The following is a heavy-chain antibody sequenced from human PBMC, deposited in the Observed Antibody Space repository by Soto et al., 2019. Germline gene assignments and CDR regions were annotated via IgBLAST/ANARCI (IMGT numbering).Heavy chain of an antibody. J-gene: IGHJ4*02. Sequence: SETLSLTCDVSGVSITSSNWWSWVRQPPGKGLEWIGSIYYSGSTYYNPSLKSRVTISVDTSNNQFSLKLSSVTAADTAVYYCVRHAQWIIRAYWGQGSLVTVSS. D-gene: IGHD5-12*01. CDR2: IYYSGST. CDR1: GVSITSSNW. V-gene: IGHV4-4*02. CDR3: VRHAQWIIRAY.